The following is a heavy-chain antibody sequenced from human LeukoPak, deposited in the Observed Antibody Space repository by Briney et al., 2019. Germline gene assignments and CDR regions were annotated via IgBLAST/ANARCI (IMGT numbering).Heavy chain of an antibody. CDR1: GFTVSSNY. CDR3: ARLDFWSGYCFDY. J-gene: IGHJ4*02. Sequence: GGSLRLSCAASGFTVSSNYMSWVHQAPGKGLEWVSVIYSGGSTYYADSVKGRFTISRDNSKNTLYLQMNSLRAEDTAVYYCARLDFWSGYCFDYWGQGTLVTVSS. CDR2: IYSGGST. V-gene: IGHV3-66*02. D-gene: IGHD3-3*01.